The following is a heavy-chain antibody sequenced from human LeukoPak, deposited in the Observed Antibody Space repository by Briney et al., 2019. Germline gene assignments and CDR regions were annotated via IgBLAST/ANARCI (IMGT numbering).Heavy chain of an antibody. D-gene: IGHD5/OR15-5a*01. CDR1: GYIFTGYY. J-gene: IGHJ5*02. V-gene: IGHV1-2*02. CDR2: INPYSGAT. CDR3: ARDVSPRESNAVYVIHWFDP. Sequence: GASVKVSCKPSGYIFTGYYIHWVRQAPGQGLEWMGWINPYSGATKYAQKFQGRVTMTRDTSITTAYMELSRLTSDDTAVYYCARDVSPRESNAVYVIHWFDPWGQGTLVTVSS.